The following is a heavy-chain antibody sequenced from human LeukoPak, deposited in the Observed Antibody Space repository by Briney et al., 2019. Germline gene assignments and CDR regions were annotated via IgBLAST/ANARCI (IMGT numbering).Heavy chain of an antibody. D-gene: IGHD3-22*01. J-gene: IGHJ6*02. CDR1: GSSFTSYG. Sequence: ASVNVSCKSSGSSFTSYGINWVRQGTGQGLEWMGWMNPNSGNTGYAQKFQGRVTMTRNTSISTAYMELISLRSEDTAVYYCARGYYDGSGYYYYYYGMDVWGQGTTVTVSS. CDR3: ARGYYDGSGYYYYYYGMDV. CDR2: MNPNSGNT. V-gene: IGHV1-8*01.